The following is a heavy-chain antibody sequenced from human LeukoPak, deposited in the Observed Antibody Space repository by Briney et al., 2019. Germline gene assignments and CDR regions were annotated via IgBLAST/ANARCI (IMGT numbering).Heavy chain of an antibody. V-gene: IGHV1-24*01. Sequence: ASVKVSCKVPGYTLTELSMHWVRQAPGKGLEWMGGFDPEDGETIYAQKFQGRVTMTEDTSTDTAYMELSSLRSEDTAVYYCANLYSSAGADFDYWGQGTLVTVSS. CDR3: ANLYSSAGADFDY. CDR2: FDPEDGET. CDR1: GYTLTELS. D-gene: IGHD6-25*01. J-gene: IGHJ4*02.